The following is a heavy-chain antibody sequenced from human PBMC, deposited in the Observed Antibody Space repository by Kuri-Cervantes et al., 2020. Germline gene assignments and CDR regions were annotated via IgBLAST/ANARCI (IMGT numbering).Heavy chain of an antibody. CDR1: GFTFDDYA. V-gene: IGHV3-9*01. CDR2: ISWNSGSI. CDR3: AKDPSESGYYDWGDY. J-gene: IGHJ4*02. Sequence: GGSLRLSCAASGFTFDDYAMHWVRQAPGKGLEWVSGISWNSGSIGYADSVKGRFTISRDNSKNTLYLQMNSLRAEDTAVYYCAKDPSESGYYDWGDYWGQGTLVTVSS. D-gene: IGHD3-22*01.